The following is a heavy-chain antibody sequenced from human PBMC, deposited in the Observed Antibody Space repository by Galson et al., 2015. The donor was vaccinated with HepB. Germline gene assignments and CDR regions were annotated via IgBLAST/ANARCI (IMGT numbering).Heavy chain of an antibody. CDR1: GFTFDAYA. CDR3: AKGFGYYDSSPVGY. V-gene: IGHV3-9*01. D-gene: IGHD3-22*01. CDR2: ISWNSGSI. Sequence: SLRLSCAASGFTFDAYAMHWVRQAPGKGLEWVSGISWNSGSIGYADSVKGRFTISRDNAKNSLYLQMNSLRAEDTALYYCAKGFGYYDSSPVGYWGQGTLVTVSS. J-gene: IGHJ4*02.